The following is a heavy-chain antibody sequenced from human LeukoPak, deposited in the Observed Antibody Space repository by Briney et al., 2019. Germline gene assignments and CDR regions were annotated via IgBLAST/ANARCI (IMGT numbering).Heavy chain of an antibody. CDR2: IYYSGST. J-gene: IGHJ4*02. CDR1: GGSISAYY. V-gene: IGHV4-59*01. CDR3: ALSWMAAAGAFDY. D-gene: IGHD6-13*01. Sequence: SETLSLTCTVSGGSISAYYWNWIRQPPGKGLEWIGYIYYSGSTNYNPSLKSRVTISVDTSKNQFSLKLSSVTAADTAVYYCALSWMAAAGAFDYWGQGTLVTVSS.